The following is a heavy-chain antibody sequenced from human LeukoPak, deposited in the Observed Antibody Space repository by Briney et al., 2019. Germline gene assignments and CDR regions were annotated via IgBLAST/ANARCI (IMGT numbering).Heavy chain of an antibody. CDR3: ARVRYYYGSGSYQYYFDY. D-gene: IGHD3-10*01. V-gene: IGHV4-34*01. Sequence: PSETLSLTCAVYGGSFSGYYWSWIRQPPGKGLEWIGEINHSGSTNYNPSLKSRVTIPVDTSKNQFSLKLSSVTAADTAVYYCARVRYYYGSGSYQYYFDYWGQGTLVTVSS. J-gene: IGHJ4*02. CDR1: GGSFSGYY. CDR2: INHSGST.